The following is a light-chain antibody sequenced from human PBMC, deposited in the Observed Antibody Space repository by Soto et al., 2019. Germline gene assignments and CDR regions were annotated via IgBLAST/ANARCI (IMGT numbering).Light chain of an antibody. CDR1: SSDVGGYDY. J-gene: IGLJ2*01. CDR3: TSYTRSSTVV. CDR2: EVT. Sequence: QSALTQPASVSGSPGQSITISCTETSSDVGGYDYVSWYQQHPGKAPKLIIYEVTNRPSGVSNRFSGSKSGNTASLTISGLQAEDEADYYCTSYTRSSTVVFGGGTKLTVL. V-gene: IGLV2-14*01.